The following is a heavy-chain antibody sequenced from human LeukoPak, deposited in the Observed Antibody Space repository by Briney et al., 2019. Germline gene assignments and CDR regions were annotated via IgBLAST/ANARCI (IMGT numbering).Heavy chain of an antibody. V-gene: IGHV3-21*01. Sequence: KAGGSLRPSCAASGFTFSSYSMNWVRQAPGKGLEWVSSISSSSSYIYYADSVKGRFTISRDNAKNSLYLQMNSLRAEDTAVYYCARDRWELPSYFDYWGQGTLVTVSS. CDR1: GFTFSSYS. D-gene: IGHD1-26*01. CDR2: ISSSSSYI. J-gene: IGHJ4*02. CDR3: ARDRWELPSYFDY.